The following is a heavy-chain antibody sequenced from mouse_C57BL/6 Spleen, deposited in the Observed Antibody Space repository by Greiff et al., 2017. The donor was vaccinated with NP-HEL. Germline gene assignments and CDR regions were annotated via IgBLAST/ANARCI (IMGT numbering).Heavy chain of an antibody. J-gene: IGHJ3*01. CDR1: GFTFTVYY. V-gene: IGHV7-3*01. CDR3: ASPYGNYKTWFAY. CDR2: IRNKANGYTT. D-gene: IGHD2-1*01. Sequence: ESGCGFVPPVGSLRLSCAASGFTFTVYYMSCFPPPPWKALAWLGFIRNKANGYTTEYSASVKGRFTISRDNSQSILYLQMNALRAEDSATYYCASPYGNYKTWFAYWGQGTLVTVSA.